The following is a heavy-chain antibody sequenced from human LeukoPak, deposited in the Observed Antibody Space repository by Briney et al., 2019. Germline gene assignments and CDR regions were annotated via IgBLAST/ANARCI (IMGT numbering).Heavy chain of an antibody. Sequence: ASVKVSCKASGYTFTSYDINWVRQATGQGLEWMGWISSYNGNTHYAQILQGRVTMTTDTSTSTAYMELRSLRSDDTAVYYCAKAGPPIHYYYMDVWGKGTTVTISS. CDR3: AKAGPPIHYYYMDV. V-gene: IGHV1-18*01. CDR2: ISSYNGNT. CDR1: GYTFTSYD. J-gene: IGHJ6*03.